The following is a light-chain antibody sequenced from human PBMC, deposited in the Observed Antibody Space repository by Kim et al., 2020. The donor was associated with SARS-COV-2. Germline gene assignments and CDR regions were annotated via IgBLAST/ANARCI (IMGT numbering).Light chain of an antibody. CDR2: GKN. CDR3: NSRDSSGNHWV. CDR1: RLRSYY. V-gene: IGLV3-19*01. Sequence: LGQTVRITCQGDRLRSYYSSWYQQKPGQAPVLVIYGKNNRPSGIPDRFSGSSSGNTASLTITGAQAEDEADYYCNSRDSSGNHWVFSGGTKLTVL. J-gene: IGLJ3*02.